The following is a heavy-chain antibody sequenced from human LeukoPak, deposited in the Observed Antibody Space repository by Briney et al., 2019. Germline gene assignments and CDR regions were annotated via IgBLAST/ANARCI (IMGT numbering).Heavy chain of an antibody. V-gene: IGHV3-23*01. CDR2: ISGSGGST. Sequence: PGGSLRLSCAASGFTFSSYAMSWVRQAPGKGLEWVSGISGSGGSTYYADSVKGRFTISRDISKNTLYLQMNSLRAEDTAVYYCAKDYVVLGWYFDLWGRGTLVTVSS. CDR1: GFTFSSYA. J-gene: IGHJ2*01. CDR3: AKDYVVLGWYFDL. D-gene: IGHD3-16*01.